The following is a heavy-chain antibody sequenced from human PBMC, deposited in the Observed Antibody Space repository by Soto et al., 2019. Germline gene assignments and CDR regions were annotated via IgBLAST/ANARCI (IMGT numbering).Heavy chain of an antibody. CDR1: GFSLSTSGVG. V-gene: IGHV2-5*02. Sequence: QITLKESGPTLVKPTQTLTLTCTFSGFSLSTSGVGVGWIRQPPGKALEWLALTYWDDDKRYSPSLKSRLTITKDTSKNQVVLTMTNMDPVDTATYYCAHSDGTPFDSTQFDPWGQGTLVTVSS. D-gene: IGHD3-9*01. J-gene: IGHJ5*02. CDR3: AHSDGTPFDSTQFDP. CDR2: TYWDDDK.